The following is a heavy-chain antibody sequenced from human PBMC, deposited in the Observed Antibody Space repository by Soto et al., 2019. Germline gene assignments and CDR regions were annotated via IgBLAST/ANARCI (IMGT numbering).Heavy chain of an antibody. CDR3: ARPNGPWYDILTGDDAFDI. J-gene: IGHJ3*02. CDR1: GGSISSSSYY. D-gene: IGHD3-9*01. V-gene: IGHV4-39*01. CDR2: IYYSGST. Sequence: SETLSLTCTVSGGSISSSSYYWGWIRQPPGKGLEWIGSIYYSGSTYYNPSLKSRVTISVDTSKNQFSLKLSSVTAADTAVYYCARPNGPWYDILTGDDAFDIWGQGTMVTVSS.